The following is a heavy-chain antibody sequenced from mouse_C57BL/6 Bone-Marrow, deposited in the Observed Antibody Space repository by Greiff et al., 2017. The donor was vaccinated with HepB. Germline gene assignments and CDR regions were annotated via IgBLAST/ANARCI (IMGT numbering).Heavy chain of an antibody. CDR1: GYSFTGYY. CDR3: ARLHLLWFPYYAMDY. V-gene: IGHV1-42*01. J-gene: IGHJ4*01. D-gene: IGHD2-2*01. CDR2: INPSTGGT. Sequence: VQLKQSGPELVKPGASVKISCKASGYSFTGYYMNWVKQSPEKSLEWIGEINPSTGGTTYNQKFKAKATLTVDKSSSTAYMQLKSLTSEDSAVYYCARLHLLWFPYYAMDYWGQGTSVTVSS.